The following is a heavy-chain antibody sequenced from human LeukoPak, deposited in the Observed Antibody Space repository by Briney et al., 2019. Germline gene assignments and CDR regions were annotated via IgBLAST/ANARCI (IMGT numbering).Heavy chain of an antibody. J-gene: IGHJ4*02. Sequence: ASVKVSCNTSGYTFPANYMHWVRQPPGQGLEWVGWLNPDSGATNYAEKFKGRVTMTRDTSINTAYMELSRLTSDDTAVYYCARGHQELSSGSYYFDVWGQGTLVTVSS. CDR1: GYTFPANY. CDR3: ARGHQELSSGSYYFDV. CDR2: LNPDSGAT. V-gene: IGHV1-2*02. D-gene: IGHD1-26*01.